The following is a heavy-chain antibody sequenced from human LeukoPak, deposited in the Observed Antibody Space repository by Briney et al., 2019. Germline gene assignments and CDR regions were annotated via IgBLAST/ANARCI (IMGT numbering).Heavy chain of an antibody. CDR3: AGYGVYPY. V-gene: IGHV3-48*01. D-gene: IGHD4-17*01. Sequence: GGSLRLSCAASGFTFSNYAVNWVRQAPGEGPEWIAYFGISGTIYYADSVRGRFTISRDNAKNSLFLQMNSLRVDDTAIYYCAGYGVYPYWGQGTPVTVSS. CDR2: FGISGTI. CDR1: GFTFSNYA. J-gene: IGHJ4*02.